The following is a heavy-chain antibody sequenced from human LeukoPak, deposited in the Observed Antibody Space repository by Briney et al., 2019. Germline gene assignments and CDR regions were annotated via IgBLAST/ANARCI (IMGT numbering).Heavy chain of an antibody. V-gene: IGHV1-69*05. CDR2: IIPIFGTA. CDR1: VGTFSSYA. Sequence: SVKVSCKASVGTFSSYAISWVRQAPGQGLEWMGGIIPIFGTANYAQKFQGRVTITTDESTSTAYMELSSLRSEDTAVYYCARSDAWSERHHFYYWAQGTLVTVSS. J-gene: IGHJ4*02. D-gene: IGHD3-16*01. CDR3: ARSDAWSERHHFYY.